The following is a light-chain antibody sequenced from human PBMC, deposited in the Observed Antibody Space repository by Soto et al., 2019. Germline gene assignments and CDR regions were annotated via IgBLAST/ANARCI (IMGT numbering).Light chain of an antibody. V-gene: IGKV3-20*01. J-gene: IGKJ4*01. CDR1: QSVSSSY. CDR2: GAS. CDR3: QQYGSYPLT. Sequence: EIVLTQSPGTLSLSPVERATLSCMASQSVSSSYLAWYQQKPGQAPRLLIYGASSRATGIPDRFSGSGSGTDFTLTISRLEPEDFAVYYCQQYGSYPLTFGGGTKVDIK.